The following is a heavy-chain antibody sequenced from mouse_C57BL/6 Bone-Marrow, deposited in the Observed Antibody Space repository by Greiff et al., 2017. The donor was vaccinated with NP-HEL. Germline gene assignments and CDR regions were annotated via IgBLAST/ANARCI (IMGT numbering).Heavy chain of an antibody. CDR1: GYTFTSYW. CDR2: IDPSDSYT. V-gene: IGHV1-59*01. D-gene: IGHD1-1*01. CDR3: ERVPYYYGSSYGYFDV. Sequence: QVQLQQPGAELVRPGTSVKLSCKASGYTFTSYWMHWVKQRPGQGLEWIGVIDPSDSYTNYNQKFKGKATLTVDTSSSTAYMQLSSLTSEDSAVYYCERVPYYYGSSYGYFDVWGTGTTVTVSS. J-gene: IGHJ1*03.